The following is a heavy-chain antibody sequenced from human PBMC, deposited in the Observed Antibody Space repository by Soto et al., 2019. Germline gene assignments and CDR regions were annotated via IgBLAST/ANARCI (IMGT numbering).Heavy chain of an antibody. J-gene: IGHJ1*01. CDR1: GFTFSTYG. D-gene: IGHD6-19*01. CDR2: ISYDGSNK. Sequence: VQLVESGGGVVQPGRSLRLSCAASGFTFSTYGMHWVRQAPGKGLEWVAFISYDGSNKDYADSVKGRFTISRDNSKNTLYLQMNSLRAEDTAVFYCAKDLGLNNSGWRAAYFQHWGQGTLVTVSS. V-gene: IGHV3-30*18. CDR3: AKDLGLNNSGWRAAYFQH.